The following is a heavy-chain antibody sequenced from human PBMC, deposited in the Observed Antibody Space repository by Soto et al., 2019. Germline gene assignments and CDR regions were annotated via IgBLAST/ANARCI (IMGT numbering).Heavy chain of an antibody. J-gene: IGHJ6*02. CDR3: ARVGTCLSSSCLYYGLDV. Sequence: VQLVQSGAEVRKPGSSVKVSCKASGGDFKNFIIAWVRQAPVHGLEWMGGVIPIFGTPNFVRKFQDRVTNTADEATSTTYTELRSLRSEDTAVYYCARVGTCLSSSCLYYGLDVWGQGTTVIVSS. V-gene: IGHV1-69*01. D-gene: IGHD2-2*01. CDR2: VIPIFGTP. CDR1: GGDFKNFI.